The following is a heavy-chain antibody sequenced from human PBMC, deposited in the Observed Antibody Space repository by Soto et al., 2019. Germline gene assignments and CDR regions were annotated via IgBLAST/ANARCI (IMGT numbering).Heavy chain of an antibody. Sequence: QVQLVESGGGLVKPGGSLRLSCAASGFTFSDYYMTWLRQAPGKGLEWVSKISGSTIWYADSVKGRFTISRDNAGNSLYLQMNSLRGEDTALYYCARATYSSSYYFDSWGQGTLVTVSS. CDR1: GFTFSDYY. CDR3: ARATYSSSYYFDS. J-gene: IGHJ4*02. CDR2: ISGSTI. D-gene: IGHD6-6*01. V-gene: IGHV3-11*04.